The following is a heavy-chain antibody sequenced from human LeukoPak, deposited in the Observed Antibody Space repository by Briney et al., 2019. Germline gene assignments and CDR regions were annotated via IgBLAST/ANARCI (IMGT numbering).Heavy chain of an antibody. J-gene: IGHJ5*01. D-gene: IGHD1-14*01. CDR1: GFTSNNYY. CDR2: IRQDGGDR. CDR3: ARAGVYNNNRYWFDS. Sequence: GGSLRLSCAASGFTSNNYYMGWVRQAPGKGLEWVANIRQDGGDRNYVDSVKGRLTISRDNVKNLMFLKMNSLRVEGTAVYYCARAGVYNNNRYWFDSWGQGTLVTVSS. V-gene: IGHV3-7*03.